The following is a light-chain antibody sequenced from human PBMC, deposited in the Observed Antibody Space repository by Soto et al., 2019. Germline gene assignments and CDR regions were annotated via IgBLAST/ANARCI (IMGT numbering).Light chain of an antibody. Sequence: DIHLTQSPSFLSSSLGDRVTITFLASQGIGSYLAWYQQKPGKAPRLLIYAASTLQSGVPSRFSGSGSDTEFTLTISSLQPEDFATYYCQQLNNYPLTFGGGTKVDIK. V-gene: IGKV1-9*01. CDR1: QGIGSY. CDR3: QQLNNYPLT. J-gene: IGKJ4*01. CDR2: AAS.